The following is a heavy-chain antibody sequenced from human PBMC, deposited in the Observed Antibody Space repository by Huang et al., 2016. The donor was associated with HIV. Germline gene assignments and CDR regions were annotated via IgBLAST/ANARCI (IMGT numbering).Heavy chain of an antibody. CDR3: ARDLYSSGWHAFDT. Sequence: QLQLQESGSRLVRPSETLSLTCAVSGGSIISSGYSWSWIRQPPGKGLEWIGYSNHSGTASYNPSLKSRVTMSVDTSKDRFSLELTSVTAADTAVYYCARDLYSSGWHAFDTWGQGTMVTVSS. V-gene: IGHV4-30-2*01. J-gene: IGHJ3*02. D-gene: IGHD6-19*01. CDR1: GGSIISSGYS. CDR2: SNHSGTA.